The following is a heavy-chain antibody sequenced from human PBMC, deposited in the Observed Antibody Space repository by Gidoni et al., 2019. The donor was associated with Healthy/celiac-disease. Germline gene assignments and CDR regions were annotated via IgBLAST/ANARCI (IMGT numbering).Heavy chain of an antibody. CDR1: GFPFDDYA. J-gene: IGHJ4*02. V-gene: IGHV3-9*01. Sequence: EVQLVESGGGLVQPGRSLRLSCAASGFPFDDYAMHWVRQAPGKGLEWVSDISWNSGSIGYADSVKGRFTISRDNAKNSLYLQMNSLRAEDTALYYCARDCSGGSCYSLLDYWGQGTLVTVSS. D-gene: IGHD2-15*01. CDR2: ISWNSGSI. CDR3: ARDCSGGSCYSLLDY.